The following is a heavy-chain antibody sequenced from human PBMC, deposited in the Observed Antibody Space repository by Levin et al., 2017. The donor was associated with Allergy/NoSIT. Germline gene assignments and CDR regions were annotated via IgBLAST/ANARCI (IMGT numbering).Heavy chain of an antibody. CDR3: VRDGAILNGYVYHYYYGMDV. D-gene: IGHD3-9*01. Sequence: GGSLRLSCAASGFTFSRYWMHWVRQAPGKGLVWVSRINSDESSRSYADSVKGRFTISRDNAKNTLYLQMNSLRAEDTAVYYCVRDGAILNGYVYHYYYGMDVWGQGTTVTVSS. J-gene: IGHJ6*02. V-gene: IGHV3-74*01. CDR1: GFTFSRYW. CDR2: INSDESSR.